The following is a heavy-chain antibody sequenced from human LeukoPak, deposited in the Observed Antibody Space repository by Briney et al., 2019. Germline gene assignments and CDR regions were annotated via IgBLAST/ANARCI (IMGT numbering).Heavy chain of an antibody. CDR2: ISGGGYNT. D-gene: IGHD3-3*01. CDR1: GFIFTSYA. V-gene: IGHV3-23*01. J-gene: IGHJ4*02. Sequence: GGSLRLSCAASGFIFTSYAMSWVRQAPGKGLEWVSSISGGGYNTYYADSVKGRFTVSRDNSKNTLYLQMNSLRVEDTAFYYCAIVGYDLDYWGQGTLVTVSS. CDR3: AIVGYDLDY.